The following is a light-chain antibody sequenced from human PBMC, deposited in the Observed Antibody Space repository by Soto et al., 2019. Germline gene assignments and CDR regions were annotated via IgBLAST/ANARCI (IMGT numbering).Light chain of an antibody. CDR3: QQYGNWPRT. Sequence: ELVLTQSPGTLSLSPGERATLSCRVSQSVTSNYLAWYQQKPGQAPRLLIYGASSRATGIPDRFSGSGSGTDFTLTISRLEPEDFAVYYCQQYGNWPRTFGQGTKVYIK. J-gene: IGKJ1*01. CDR2: GAS. V-gene: IGKV3-20*01. CDR1: QSVTSNY.